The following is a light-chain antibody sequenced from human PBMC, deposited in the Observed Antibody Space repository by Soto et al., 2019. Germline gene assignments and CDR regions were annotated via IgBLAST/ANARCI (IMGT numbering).Light chain of an antibody. CDR2: EVT. CDR3: SSYRSSSPLYV. Sequence: QSALTQPASVSGSPGQSITISCTGSSRDVGGYNYVSWYQQYPGKAPKLIIYEVTNRPSGVSDRFSGSKSDNTASLTISGLQAEDEADCYCSSYRSSSPLYVFGTGTKVTVL. V-gene: IGLV2-14*01. CDR1: SRDVGGYNY. J-gene: IGLJ1*01.